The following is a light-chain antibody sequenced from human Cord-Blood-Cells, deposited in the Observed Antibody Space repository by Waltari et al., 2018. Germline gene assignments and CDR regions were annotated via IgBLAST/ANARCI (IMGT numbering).Light chain of an antibody. CDR2: EGS. J-gene: IGLJ3*02. CDR1: SSDVGSYNL. V-gene: IGLV2-23*01. CDR3: CSYAGSSTWV. Sequence: QSALTQPASVSGSPGQSIPISSTGTSSDVGSYNLVSLYQQHPGKAPNRRIYEGSKRPSGVSNRFAGSKSGNTASLTISGLQAEDEADYYCCSYAGSSTWVFGGGTKLTVL.